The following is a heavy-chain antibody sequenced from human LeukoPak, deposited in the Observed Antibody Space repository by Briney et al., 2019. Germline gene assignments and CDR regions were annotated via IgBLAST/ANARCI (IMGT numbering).Heavy chain of an antibody. CDR2: TSSDLNVK. J-gene: IGHJ4*02. CDR1: GFTFRNYV. V-gene: IGHV3-30-3*01. CDR3: AREGYYGSGSPPSLYFDY. D-gene: IGHD3-10*01. Sequence: GGSLGLSCAASGFTFRNYVIHWVRQAPGKGLEWVAVTSSDLNVKLYADSAKGRFTISRDNSRSTLYLQMNSPRPEDTAIYYCAREGYYGSGSPPSLYFDYWGQGTLVTVS.